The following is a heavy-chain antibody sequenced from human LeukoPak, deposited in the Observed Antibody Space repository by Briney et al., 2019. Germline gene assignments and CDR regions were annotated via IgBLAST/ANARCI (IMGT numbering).Heavy chain of an antibody. V-gene: IGHV1-2*02. CDR2: INPNSGGT. Sequence: GASVKVSCKASGYTFTGYYMHWVRQAPGQGLEWMGWINPNSGGTNYAQKFQGRVTMTRDTSISTAYMEPSRLRSDDTAVYYCARTGPVAVAGDFDYWGQGTLVTVSS. J-gene: IGHJ4*02. D-gene: IGHD6-19*01. CDR3: ARTGPVAVAGDFDY. CDR1: GYTFTGYY.